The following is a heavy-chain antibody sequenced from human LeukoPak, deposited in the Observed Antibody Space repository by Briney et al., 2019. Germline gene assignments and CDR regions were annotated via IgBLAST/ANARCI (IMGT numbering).Heavy chain of an antibody. CDR3: ARTALGYCDGGACPYSFDY. Sequence: SETLSLTCTVSGDSLTNYYWSWIRQPPGKGLEWIGYIYYSGGARYSPSLTSRVTMAVDTSKNQFSLRLSSVTAADAAMYYCARTALGYCDGGACPYSFDYWGQGILVTVSS. V-gene: IGHV4-59*01. CDR2: IYYSGGA. D-gene: IGHD2-8*02. J-gene: IGHJ4*02. CDR1: GDSLTNYY.